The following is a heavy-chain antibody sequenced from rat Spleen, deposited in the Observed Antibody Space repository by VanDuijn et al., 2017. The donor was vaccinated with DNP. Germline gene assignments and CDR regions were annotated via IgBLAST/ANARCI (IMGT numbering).Heavy chain of an antibody. Sequence: EVQLVESGGGLVQPGRSLKLSCAASGFTFNNYWMTWIRQAPGKGLEWVASITNTGGSTYYPDSVKGRFTISRDNAKSTLYLQVNSLRSEDTATYYCATSDSYGFAYWGQGTLVTVSS. CDR3: ATSDSYGFAY. CDR2: ITNTGGST. D-gene: IGHD1-2*01. V-gene: IGHV5-31*01. J-gene: IGHJ3*01. CDR1: GFTFNNYW.